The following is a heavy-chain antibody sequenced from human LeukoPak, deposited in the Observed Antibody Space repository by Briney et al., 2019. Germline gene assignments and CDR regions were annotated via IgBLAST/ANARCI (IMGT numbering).Heavy chain of an antibody. Sequence: GRSVRLSCAASGFTFSSYGMHWVRQAPGKGLEWVAVISYDGSHKYYADSVKGRLIISRDNSKNTLYLQMNSLRAEDTAVYYCAKDASDSSGWYYFDYWGQGTLVTVSS. D-gene: IGHD6-19*01. J-gene: IGHJ4*02. CDR1: GFTFSSYG. CDR2: ISYDGSHK. CDR3: AKDASDSSGWYYFDY. V-gene: IGHV3-30*18.